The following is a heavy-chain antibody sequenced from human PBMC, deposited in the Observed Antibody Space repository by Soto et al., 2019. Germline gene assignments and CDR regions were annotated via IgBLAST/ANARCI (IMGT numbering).Heavy chain of an antibody. Sequence: QVQLVQSGAEVKKPGASVKVSCKAIGYSFTSHYMHWVRQAPGQGLEWMGTIFPGGVNIAYAQKFKGRVTMTXXTSXXXXXXXXXXXXXXXXXXXYCARXQSWHDLVWWFDPWGQGTLVTVSS. CDR1: GYSFTSHY. J-gene: IGHJ5*02. V-gene: IGHV1-46*01. CDR3: ARXQSWHDLVWWFDP. CDR2: IFPGGVNI. D-gene: IGHD3-22*01.